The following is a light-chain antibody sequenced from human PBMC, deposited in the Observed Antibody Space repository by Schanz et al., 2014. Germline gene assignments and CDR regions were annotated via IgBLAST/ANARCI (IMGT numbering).Light chain of an antibody. CDR1: QGISSY. CDR2: DAS. Sequence: AIRMTQSPSSLSASTGDRVTITCRASQGISSYLAWYQQKPGKAPKLLIYDASSLESGVPSRFSGSGSGTEFTLTISSLQPDDFATYYCQQYESHSETFGQGTKVESK. CDR3: QQYESHSET. J-gene: IGKJ1*01. V-gene: IGKV1-8*01.